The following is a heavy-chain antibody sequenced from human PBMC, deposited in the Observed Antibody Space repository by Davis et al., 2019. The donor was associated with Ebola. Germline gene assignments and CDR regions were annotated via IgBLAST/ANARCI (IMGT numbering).Heavy chain of an antibody. D-gene: IGHD5-24*01. CDR3: ARDDRGYSYFDY. Sequence: PSETLSLTCIVSNASISRHYWNWVRQTPGKGLEWIGYISHSGTTSYNPTLTGRVLISLDTSKNLLALKLNSVTATDTAIYFCARDDRGYSYFDYWGQGILVTVSS. V-gene: IGHV4-59*11. CDR1: NASISRHY. J-gene: IGHJ4*02. CDR2: ISHSGTT.